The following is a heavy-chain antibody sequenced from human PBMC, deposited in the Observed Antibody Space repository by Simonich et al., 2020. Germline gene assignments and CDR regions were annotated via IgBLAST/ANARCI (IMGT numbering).Heavy chain of an antibody. J-gene: IGHJ4*02. Sequence: EVQLVESGGGLVQPGGSLRLSCAASGFTFSSYEMNWVRQAPGKGLEWVSYISSSGSTIYYADSVKGRFTISRHNSKNTLYLQMNSLRAEDTAVYYCAGRGYSGYDDYWGQGTLVTVSS. V-gene: IGHV3-48*03. CDR1: GFTFSSYE. CDR3: AGRGYSGYDDY. CDR2: ISSSGSTI. D-gene: IGHD5-12*01.